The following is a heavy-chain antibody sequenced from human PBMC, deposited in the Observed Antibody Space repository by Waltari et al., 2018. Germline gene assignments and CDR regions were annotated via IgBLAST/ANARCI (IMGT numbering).Heavy chain of an antibody. V-gene: IGHV3-7*01. CDR3: ARPTLPRVIATLFDY. CDR2: IKQDGSEK. CDR1: GLPFSSDW. J-gene: IGHJ4*02. D-gene: IGHD2-21*01. Sequence: EVQLVESGGGLVKPGGSLRLSCAASGLPFSSDWMSWVRQAPGNGLEWVANIKQDGSEKYYVDSVKGRFTISRDNAKNSLYLQRNSLRAEDTAVYYCARPTLPRVIATLFDYWGQGTLVTVSS.